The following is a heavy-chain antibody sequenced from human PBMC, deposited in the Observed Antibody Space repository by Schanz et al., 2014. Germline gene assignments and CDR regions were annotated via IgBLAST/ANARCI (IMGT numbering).Heavy chain of an antibody. CDR1: GGTFSSDT. J-gene: IGHJ4*02. Sequence: QVHLVQSGAEVKKPGSSVKVSCKASGGTFSSDTFSWVRQAPGQGLEWMGWISPYNGNTNYAQKFQGRVTITADKSTFTAYMDVSSLRSEDTAVYYCASSGAGYSSSWDFDYWGQGTLVTVSS. V-gene: IGHV1-69*02. D-gene: IGHD6-13*01. CDR2: ISPYNGNT. CDR3: ASSGAGYSSSWDFDY.